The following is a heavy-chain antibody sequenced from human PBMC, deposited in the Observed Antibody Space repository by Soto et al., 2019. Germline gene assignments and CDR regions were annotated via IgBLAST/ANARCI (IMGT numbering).Heavy chain of an antibody. Sequence: ASVKVSCKASGYTFTSYAMHWVRQAPGQRLEWMGWINAGNGNIKYSQKFQGRITITRDTSAGTAYMELSSLRSEDTAVYYCAREVTGALPIPYYFDYWGQGTLVTVSS. CDR1: GYTFTSYA. CDR2: INAGNGNI. V-gene: IGHV1-3*01. CDR3: AREVTGALPIPYYFDY. J-gene: IGHJ4*02. D-gene: IGHD1-26*01.